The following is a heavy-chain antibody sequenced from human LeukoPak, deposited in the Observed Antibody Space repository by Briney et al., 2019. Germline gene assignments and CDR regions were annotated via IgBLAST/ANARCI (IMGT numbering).Heavy chain of an antibody. CDR3: ARDRAYYYDSSGYEFWFDP. CDR1: GFTFSSYE. D-gene: IGHD3-22*01. J-gene: IGHJ5*02. CDR2: ISSSGSTI. Sequence: GGSLRLSCVASGFTFSSYEMNWVRQAPGKGLEGVSYISSSGSTIYYADSVKGRFTISRDNAKNSLYLQMNSLRAEDTAVYYCARDRAYYYDSSGYEFWFDPWGQGTLVTVSS. V-gene: IGHV3-48*03.